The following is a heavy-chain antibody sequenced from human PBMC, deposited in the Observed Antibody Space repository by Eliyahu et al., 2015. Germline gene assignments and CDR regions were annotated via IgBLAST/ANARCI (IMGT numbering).Heavy chain of an antibody. J-gene: IGHJ2*01. D-gene: IGHD1-26*01. V-gene: IGHV5-10-1*03. Sequence: EVQLVQSGAEVKKPGESLRISCKSSGYTFTSYWISWVRQMPGKGLEWMGKIDPSDSYSDYSPSFQGHVTISADKSTSTAYLQWSSLKASDTAIYYCARVGNYLMSGDWYFDLWGRGTLVAVSS. CDR1: GYTFTSYW. CDR3: ARVGNYLMSGDWYFDL. CDR2: IDPSDSYS.